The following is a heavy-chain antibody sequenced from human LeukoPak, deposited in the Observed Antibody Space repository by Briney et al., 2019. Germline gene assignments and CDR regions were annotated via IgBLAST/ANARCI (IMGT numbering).Heavy chain of an antibody. CDR3: ARDRRIQLWLDY. Sequence: SVKVSCXASGYTFXXYYMHWVRQAPGQGLEWMGWINPNSGGTNYAQKFQGRVTMTRDTSISTAYMELSRLRSDDTAVYYCARDRRIQLWLDYWGQGTLVTVSS. J-gene: IGHJ4*02. V-gene: IGHV1-2*02. CDR1: GYTFXXYY. CDR2: INPNSGGT. D-gene: IGHD5-18*01.